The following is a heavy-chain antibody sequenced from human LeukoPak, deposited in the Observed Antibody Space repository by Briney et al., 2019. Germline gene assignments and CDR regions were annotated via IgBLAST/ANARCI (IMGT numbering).Heavy chain of an antibody. V-gene: IGHV4-38-2*01. CDR1: RYSISSGYN. CDR2: ISHSGST. J-gene: IGHJ4*02. CDR3: ARGYYGSGSYYKGNYFDY. Sequence: SETLSLTCAVSRYSISSGYNWGWIRQSPGKGLEWIGSISHSGSTYYNPFLKSRVTISVDTSKNEFSLNLSSVTAADTAVYYCARGYYGSGSYYKGNYFDYWGRGTLATVSS. D-gene: IGHD3-10*01.